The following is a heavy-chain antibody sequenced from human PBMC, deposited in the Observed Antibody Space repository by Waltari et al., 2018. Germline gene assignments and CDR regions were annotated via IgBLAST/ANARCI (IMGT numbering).Heavy chain of an antibody. D-gene: IGHD6-19*01. CDR3: ARHVSGPTRAAFDV. CDR2: IPLGANA. Sequence: EVQLVESGGGLIQPGGSLRLSCVGSGFTVNSTYMSWVRQVPGKGRGWVANIPLGANANYAESVGGRFTMSRDNSKDTLYLQMNSLRVEDTAVYFCARHVSGPTRAAFDVWGQGTMVTVSP. CDR1: GFTVNSTY. J-gene: IGHJ3*01. V-gene: IGHV3-53*01.